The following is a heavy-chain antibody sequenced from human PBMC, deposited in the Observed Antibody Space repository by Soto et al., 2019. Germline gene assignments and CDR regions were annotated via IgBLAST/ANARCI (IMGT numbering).Heavy chain of an antibody. CDR1: GFTFSSYA. Sequence: GGSLRLSCAASGFTFSSYAMNWVRQAPGKGLEWVSVITGSSGSTIYYADSVKGRFTISRDNAKNSLYLQMNSLRAEDTAVYYCARVLVFYGGFDPWGQGTLVTVSS. D-gene: IGHD2-21*02. CDR3: ARVLVFYGGFDP. CDR2: ITGSSGSTI. V-gene: IGHV3-48*03. J-gene: IGHJ5*02.